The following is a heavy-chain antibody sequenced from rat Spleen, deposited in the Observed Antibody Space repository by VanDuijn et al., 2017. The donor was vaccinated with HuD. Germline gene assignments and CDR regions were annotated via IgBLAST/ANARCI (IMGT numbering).Heavy chain of an antibody. J-gene: IGHJ2*01. CDR1: GFTFNNYW. D-gene: IGHD1-2*01. CDR2: ISNTGGTT. V-gene: IGHV5-31*01. Sequence: EVQLVESGGGLVQPGRSLKLSCVASGFTFNNYWMTWIRQAPGKGLEWVASISNTGGTTNYPDSVKGRISISRDNAKSTLYVQLNSLRSEDTATYFCTRHGGTVAAISNFDYWGQGVMVTVSS. CDR3: TRHGGTVAAISNFDY.